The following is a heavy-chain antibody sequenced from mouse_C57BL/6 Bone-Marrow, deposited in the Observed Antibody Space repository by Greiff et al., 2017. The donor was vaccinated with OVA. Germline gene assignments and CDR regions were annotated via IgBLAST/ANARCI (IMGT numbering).Heavy chain of an antibody. CDR3: ARSYYGSSYGFAY. J-gene: IGHJ3*01. CDR1: GYTFTSYW. Sequence: QVQLQQPGAELVRPGSSVKLSCKASGYTFTSYWMHWVKQRPIQGLEWIGNIDPSDSETHYNQKFKDKATLTVDKSSSTAYMQRSSLTSEDSAVYYCARSYYGSSYGFAYWGQGTLVTVSA. V-gene: IGHV1-52*01. D-gene: IGHD1-1*01. CDR2: IDPSDSET.